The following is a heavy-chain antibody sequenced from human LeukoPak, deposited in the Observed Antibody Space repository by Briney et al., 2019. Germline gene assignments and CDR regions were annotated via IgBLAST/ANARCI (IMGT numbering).Heavy chain of an antibody. J-gene: IGHJ2*01. CDR2: IGTKGDT. CDR1: GLSFSSYD. D-gene: IGHD4-17*01. Sequence: HAGGSLRLSCAASGLSFSSYDMHWVRQATGKGLEWVSAIGTKGDTYYSDSVRGRFTISRENGKNSLYLQMNSQRAGDTAVYYCAREMSDTVTWGWYFDLWGRGTLVTVS. V-gene: IGHV3-13*01. CDR3: AREMSDTVTWGWYFDL.